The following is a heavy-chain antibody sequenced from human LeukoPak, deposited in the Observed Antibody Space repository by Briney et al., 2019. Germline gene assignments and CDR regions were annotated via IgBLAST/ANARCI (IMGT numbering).Heavy chain of an antibody. CDR3: ASSPSVLGADYYYYYYMDV. V-gene: IGHV1-69*05. D-gene: IGHD1-26*01. CDR1: GGTFSSYA. J-gene: IGHJ6*03. Sequence: GASVKVSCKASGGTFSSYAISWVRQAPGQGLEWMGGIIPIFGTANYAQKFQGRVTITTDESTSTAYMELSSLRSEDTAVYYCASSPSVLGADYYYYYYMDVWGKGTTATVSS. CDR2: IIPIFGTA.